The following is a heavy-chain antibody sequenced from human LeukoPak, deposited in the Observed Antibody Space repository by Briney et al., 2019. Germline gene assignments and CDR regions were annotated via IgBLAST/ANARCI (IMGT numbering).Heavy chain of an antibody. J-gene: IGHJ6*02. CDR3: ARHISSGWYGGGGMDV. D-gene: IGHD6-19*01. CDR1: GGSISSYY. CDR2: IYYSGNT. Sequence: PSETLSLTCTVSGGSISSYYWSWIRQPPGMGLEWIGYIYYSGNTNYNPSLKSRATISVDTSKNQFSLKLSSVTAADTAVYYCARHISSGWYGGGGMDVWGQGTTVTVSS. V-gene: IGHV4-59*08.